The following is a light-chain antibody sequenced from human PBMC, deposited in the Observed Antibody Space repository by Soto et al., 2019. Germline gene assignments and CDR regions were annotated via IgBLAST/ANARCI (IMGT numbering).Light chain of an antibody. Sequence: DIQMTQSPSSLSASVGDRVTITCRASQDINNYLAWYQQKPGKPPKLLIYAASTLQSGVPSRFSGGGSGTDVTLTINSLQPEDVATYYCQKYNNGPPVTFGTGTKV. CDR1: QDINNY. V-gene: IGKV1-27*01. CDR3: QKYNNGPPVT. CDR2: AAS. J-gene: IGKJ3*01.